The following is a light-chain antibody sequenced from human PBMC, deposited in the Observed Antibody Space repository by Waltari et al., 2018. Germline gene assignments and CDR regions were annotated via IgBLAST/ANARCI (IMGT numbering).Light chain of an antibody. Sequence: DIQMNQAPSSLSASVGDRVTITCRADQSIGRWLAWYQQKPGNAPKLLIYQASTLESGVPSRFSGSGSGTEFTLTISSLQPEDFAVYYCQHFNSYLYTFGQGTKVEIK. CDR3: QHFNSYLYT. V-gene: IGKV1-5*03. CDR1: QSIGRW. CDR2: QAS. J-gene: IGKJ2*01.